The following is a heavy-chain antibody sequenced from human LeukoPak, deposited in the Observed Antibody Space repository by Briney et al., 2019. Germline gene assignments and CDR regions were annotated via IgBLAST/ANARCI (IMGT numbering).Heavy chain of an antibody. CDR2: MSISSVDS. V-gene: IGHV3-23*01. Sequence: QAGGSLRLSCAASGFTFVTYAMSWVRQAPGKGLEWVGGMSISSVDSYYADSVKGRLYISRDDSKNTLYLQMDRLNDEDTAVYYCAKDRELLFAHCWFDLWGQGTLVTVSS. CDR3: AKDRELLFAHCWFDL. CDR1: GFTFVTYA. J-gene: IGHJ5*02. D-gene: IGHD3-10*01.